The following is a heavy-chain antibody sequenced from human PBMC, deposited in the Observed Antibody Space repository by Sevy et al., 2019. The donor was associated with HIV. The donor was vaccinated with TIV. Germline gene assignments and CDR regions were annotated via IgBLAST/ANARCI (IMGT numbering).Heavy chain of an antibody. CDR2: ISSSSSTI. V-gene: IGHV3-48*01. J-gene: IGHJ6*02. CDR3: ARDVRYYYYGMDV. CDR1: GFTFSSYS. Sequence: GGCLRLSCAASGFTFSSYSMNWVRQAPGKGLEWVSYISSSSSTIYYADSVKGRFTISRDNAKNSLYLQMNSLRAEDTAVYYCARDVRYYYYGMDVWGQGTTVTVSS.